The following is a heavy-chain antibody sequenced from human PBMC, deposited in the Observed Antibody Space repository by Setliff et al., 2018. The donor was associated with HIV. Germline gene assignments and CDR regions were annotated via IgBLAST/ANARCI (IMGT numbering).Heavy chain of an antibody. Sequence: SETLSLTCAVSGYSIRSGYYWGWIRQPPGKGLEWIGNIYHSGNTFHNPSLKSRVTISVHTSKNLFSLKLSSVTAADTAVYYCARRRSMPNNAFDIWGQGTMVTVSS. V-gene: IGHV4-38-2*01. D-gene: IGHD2-2*01. CDR2: IYHSGNT. CDR1: GYSIRSGYY. CDR3: ARRRSMPNNAFDI. J-gene: IGHJ3*02.